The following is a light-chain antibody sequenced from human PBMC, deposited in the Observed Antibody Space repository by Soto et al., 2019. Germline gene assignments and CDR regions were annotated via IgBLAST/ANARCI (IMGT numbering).Light chain of an antibody. Sequence: DIQLTQSPSSLSASVGDRVTITCRASQGISSYLAWYQQKPGEAPKLLIYAACNLQSGVPSRFSGSGSGTDFTLSISSLQPEDFATYNCQQHNCYALTFGGGTKVDIK. V-gene: IGKV1-9*01. J-gene: IGKJ4*01. CDR2: AAC. CDR1: QGISSY. CDR3: QQHNCYALT.